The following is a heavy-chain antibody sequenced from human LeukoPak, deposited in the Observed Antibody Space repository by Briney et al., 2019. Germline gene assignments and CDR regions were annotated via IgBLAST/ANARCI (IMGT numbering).Heavy chain of an antibody. V-gene: IGHV1-69*05. Sequence: GASVKVSCKASGGTFSSYAISWVRQAPGQGLEWMGGIIPIFGTANYAQKFQGRVTITTDESTSTAYMELSSLRSEDTAVYYCGGEGGGGGSYNCDYWGQGTLVTVSS. CDR2: IIPIFGTA. CDR1: GGTFSSYA. CDR3: GGEGGGGGSYNCDY. D-gene: IGHD1-26*01. J-gene: IGHJ4*02.